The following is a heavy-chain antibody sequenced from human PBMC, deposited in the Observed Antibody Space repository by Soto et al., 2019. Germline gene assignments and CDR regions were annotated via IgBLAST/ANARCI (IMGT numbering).Heavy chain of an antibody. CDR1: GGSISSYY. Sequence: SETLSLTCTVSGGSISSYYWSWIRQPPGKGLEWIGYIYYSGSTNYNPSLKSRVTISVDTSKNQFSLKLSSVTAADTAVYYCARVGHGGTIFDYWGQGTLVTVSS. CDR3: ARVGHGGTIFDY. V-gene: IGHV4-59*08. J-gene: IGHJ4*02. CDR2: IYYSGST. D-gene: IGHD1-1*01.